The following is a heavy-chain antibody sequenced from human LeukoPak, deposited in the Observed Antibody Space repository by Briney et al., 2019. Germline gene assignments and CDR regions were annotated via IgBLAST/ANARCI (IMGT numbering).Heavy chain of an antibody. Sequence: PGGSLRLSCAASGFTFSSYAMSWVRQAPGKGLEWVSAISGSGGSTYYADSVKGRFTISRDNSKNTLYLQMNSLRAEDTAVYYCATRTMVRGVATNTDYWGQGTLVTVSS. CDR2: ISGSGGST. V-gene: IGHV3-23*01. CDR1: GFTFSSYA. CDR3: ATRTMVRGVATNTDY. D-gene: IGHD3-10*01. J-gene: IGHJ4*02.